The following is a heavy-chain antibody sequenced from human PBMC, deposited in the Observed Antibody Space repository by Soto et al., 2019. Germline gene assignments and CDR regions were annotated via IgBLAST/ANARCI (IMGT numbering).Heavy chain of an antibody. CDR1: VYTFTIYY. J-gene: IGHJ4*03. Sequence: AASLKVACKASVYTFTIYYIHWGSKDPGQGLEWMGVINPTGGRASYAPKFQGRVTLTRDTSTSTAYMELSSLRSDDTAVYFCSRLTTMVREINDDPFDFWGQGTLVTVSS. CDR2: INPTGGRA. D-gene: IGHD3-10*01. V-gene: IGHV1-46*03. CDR3: SRLTTMVREINDDPFDF.